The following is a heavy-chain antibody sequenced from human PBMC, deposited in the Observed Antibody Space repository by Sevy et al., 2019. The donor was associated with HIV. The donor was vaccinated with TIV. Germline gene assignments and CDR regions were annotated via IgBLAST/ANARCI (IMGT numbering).Heavy chain of an antibody. CDR3: ARDGDTIAMAGPNGYFDL. Sequence: GGSLRLSCAASGFSFSRYDMHWVRQAAGGGLEWVSAIDTTEGFYYDDSVKGRFTIAKDDAKKFMYLQMDSLRVGETAVDYGARDGDTIAMAGPNGYFDLWGRGTLVTVSS. CDR1: GFSFSRYD. J-gene: IGHJ2*01. D-gene: IGHD6-19*01. CDR2: IDTTEGF. V-gene: IGHV3-13*01.